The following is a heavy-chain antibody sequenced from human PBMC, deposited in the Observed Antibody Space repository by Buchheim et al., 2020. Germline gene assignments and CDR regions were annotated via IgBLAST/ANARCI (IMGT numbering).Heavy chain of an antibody. D-gene: IGHD6-19*01. CDR2: IGSSGSAK. CDR3: ARSRTAGTYYFDY. J-gene: IGHJ4*02. CDR1: GFSFSSYT. Sequence: EVQLVESGGGLVQPGGSLRLSCAASGFSFSSYTMNWVRQAPGKGLEWVSYIGSSGSAKYYADSVKGRFTISRENANNSLYLQMNSLRVEDTAVYYCARSRTAGTYYFDYWGQGAL. V-gene: IGHV3-48*01.